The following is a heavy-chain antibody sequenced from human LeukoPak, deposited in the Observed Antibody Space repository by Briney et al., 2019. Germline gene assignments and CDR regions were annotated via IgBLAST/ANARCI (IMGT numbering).Heavy chain of an antibody. J-gene: IGHJ4*02. CDR3: AKGRVRQFDPFDY. D-gene: IGHD1-1*01. CDR2: ISGSGTTT. V-gene: IGHV3-23*01. CDR1: GFTFSSYE. Sequence: GGSLRLSCAASGFTFSSYEMNWVRQAPGKGLEWVSFISGSGTTTAYADSVKGRLTISRDNSKNTLYLQMNSLRAEDTAVYHCAKGRVRQFDPFDYWGQGTLVTVSS.